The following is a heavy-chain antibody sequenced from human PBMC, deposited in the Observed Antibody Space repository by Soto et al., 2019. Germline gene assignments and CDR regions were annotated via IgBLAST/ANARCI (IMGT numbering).Heavy chain of an antibody. J-gene: IGHJ3*02. CDR1: GFTFKRYA. Sequence: GSLKLSRAASGFTFKRYAMSWGRQAPGKGLEWVSAISGSGGSTYYADSVKGRFTISRDNSKNTLYLQMNSLRAEDTAVYYCAKDLRGVGATYDAFDIWGQGTMVTV. D-gene: IGHD1-26*01. V-gene: IGHV3-23*01. CDR2: ISGSGGST. CDR3: AKDLRGVGATYDAFDI.